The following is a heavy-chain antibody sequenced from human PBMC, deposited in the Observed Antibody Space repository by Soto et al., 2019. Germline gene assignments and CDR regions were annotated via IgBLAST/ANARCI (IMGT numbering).Heavy chain of an antibody. CDR3: AGYASGSYLGK. CDR1: GNVFSTYS. D-gene: IGHD3-10*01. CDR2: IDAGNGNT. J-gene: IGHJ4*02. Sequence: QVQLVQSGAEVREPGASVKVSCKTSGNVFSTYSLHWVRQAPGQRLEWMGWIDAGNGNTKFTQNFQGRVTITRDTSAGTAYMELIRLRSEDTAVYFCAGYASGSYLGKWGQGTPVTVSS. V-gene: IGHV1-3*01.